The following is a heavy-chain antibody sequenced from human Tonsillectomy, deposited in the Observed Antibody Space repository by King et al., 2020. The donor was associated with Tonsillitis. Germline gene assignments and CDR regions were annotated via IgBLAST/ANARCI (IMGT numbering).Heavy chain of an antibody. CDR2: IWYNGNNK. CDR3: ARDGPPTVTSYAMDV. CDR1: GFTFSSYG. J-gene: IGHJ6*02. Sequence: VQLVESGGGVVQPGRSLRLSCAASGFTFSSYGMHWVRQAPGKGLEWVAVIWYNGNNKYYADSVKGRFTISRDNSKNTLYLQMNSLRGEDTAVYYCARDGPPTVTSYAMDVWGQGTTVTVSS. D-gene: IGHD4-17*01. V-gene: IGHV3-33*01.